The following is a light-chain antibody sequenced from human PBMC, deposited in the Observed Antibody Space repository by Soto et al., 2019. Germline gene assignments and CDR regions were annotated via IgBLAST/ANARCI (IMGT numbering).Light chain of an antibody. CDR2: GAS. Sequence: EIVLTQSPGTLSLSPGERATLSCRASQTVSSSYLAWYQQKPGQAPRLLIYGASSRATGIPERFSGSGFGTDFTLTISILEPEDFAVYYCQQYGSSLTSGGGTKVDIK. J-gene: IGKJ4*01. V-gene: IGKV3-20*01. CDR3: QQYGSSLT. CDR1: QTVSSSY.